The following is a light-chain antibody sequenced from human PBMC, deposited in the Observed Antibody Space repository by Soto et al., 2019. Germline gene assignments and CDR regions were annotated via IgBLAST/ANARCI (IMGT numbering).Light chain of an antibody. CDR1: SSDVGRYNY. CDR2: EVS. J-gene: IGLJ1*01. V-gene: IGLV2-8*01. Sequence: QSALTQPPSASGAPGQSVTISCTGASSDVGRYNYVSWYQQHPGKAPKLMIYEVSKRPSGVPDRFSGSKSGNTASLTVTGVQAEDEADYYCSSYAGSNNFVFGTGTKVTVL. CDR3: SSYAGSNNFV.